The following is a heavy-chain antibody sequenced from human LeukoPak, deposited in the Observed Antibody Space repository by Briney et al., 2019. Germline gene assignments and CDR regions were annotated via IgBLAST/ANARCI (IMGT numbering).Heavy chain of an antibody. J-gene: IGHJ5*02. CDR3: ARQELTDYNWFDP. Sequence: GESLQISFQGSGYSFTSYWIGWVRPVPGKGLEWMGIIYPGDSDTRYSPSFQGQVTISADKSISTAYLQWSSLKASDTAIYYCARQELTDYNWFDPWGQGTLVTVSS. D-gene: IGHD1-26*01. CDR2: IYPGDSDT. V-gene: IGHV5-51*01. CDR1: GYSFTSYW.